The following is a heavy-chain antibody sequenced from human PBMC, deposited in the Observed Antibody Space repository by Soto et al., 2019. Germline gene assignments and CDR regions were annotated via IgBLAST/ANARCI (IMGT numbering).Heavy chain of an antibody. J-gene: IGHJ5*02. V-gene: IGHV4-31*03. CDR3: ARGGAEDTSFGP. Sequence: QVQLQESGPGLVKPSQTLSLTCNVSGGSITSGGFYWGWIRQHPRKGLEWIGHIFHSGSVSYNPSPXSXXTMSADTSNTQFSLSLRSVSAADTAVSYCARGGAEDTSFGPWGQGTLVTVSS. CDR1: GGSITSGGFY. CDR2: IFHSGSV.